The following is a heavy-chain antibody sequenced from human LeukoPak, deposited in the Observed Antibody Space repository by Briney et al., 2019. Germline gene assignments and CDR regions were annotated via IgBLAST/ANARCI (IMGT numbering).Heavy chain of an antibody. CDR3: ARGDVDTAMAYYFDY. Sequence: SETLSLTCTVSGGSISSSSYYWGWIRQPPGKGLEWIGSIYYSGSTYYNPSLKSRVTISVDTSKNQFSLKLSSVTAADTAVYYCARGDVDTAMAYYFDYWGQGTLVTVSS. J-gene: IGHJ4*02. D-gene: IGHD5-18*01. CDR2: IYYSGST. V-gene: IGHV4-39*07. CDR1: GGSISSSSYY.